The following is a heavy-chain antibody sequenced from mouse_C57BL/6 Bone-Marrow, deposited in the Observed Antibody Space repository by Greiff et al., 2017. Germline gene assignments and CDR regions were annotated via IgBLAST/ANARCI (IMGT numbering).Heavy chain of an antibody. CDR1: GFNITDYY. CDR2: IDPEDGET. Sequence: VQLQQSGAELVKPGASVKLSCTASGFNITDYYIHWVKQRTEQGLEWIGRIDPEDGETKYAQKFQDKATITADTSSNTAYLQLSSLTSEDTAVYYCTRSLIYYGTNYWGQGTTLTVSS. D-gene: IGHD1-1*01. V-gene: IGHV14-2*01. CDR3: TRSLIYYGTNY. J-gene: IGHJ2*01.